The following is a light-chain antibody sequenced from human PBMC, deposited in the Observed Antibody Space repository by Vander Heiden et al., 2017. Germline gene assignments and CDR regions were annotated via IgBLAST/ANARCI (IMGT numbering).Light chain of an antibody. CDR3: QQYYSFPWT. Sequence: AIWMTQSPSLLSASTGDRVTISCRMSQSISSYLAWYQQKPGKAPELLIYAASTLQSGVPSRFSGSGSGTDFTLTISCLQSEDVATYYCQQYYSFPWTFGQGTKVEIK. J-gene: IGKJ1*01. CDR2: AAS. V-gene: IGKV1D-8*02. CDR1: QSISSY.